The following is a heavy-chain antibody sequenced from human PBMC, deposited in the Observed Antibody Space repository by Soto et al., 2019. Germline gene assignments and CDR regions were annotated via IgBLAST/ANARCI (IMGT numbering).Heavy chain of an antibody. CDR2: INGGTGHT. Sequence: ASVKVSCKTSGYAFTNSTIHWVRQAPGQSLEWMGWINGGTGHTRYSQKFQARVTITKDSSASSAYMELSSLRSEDTAVYYCATWVLELPAFDYWGQGTLVTVSS. CDR1: GYAFTNST. V-gene: IGHV1-3*01. D-gene: IGHD1-7*01. J-gene: IGHJ4*02. CDR3: ATWVLELPAFDY.